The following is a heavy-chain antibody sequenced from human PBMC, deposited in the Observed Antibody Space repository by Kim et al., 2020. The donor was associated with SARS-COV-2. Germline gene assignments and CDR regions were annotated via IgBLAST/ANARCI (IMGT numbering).Heavy chain of an antibody. V-gene: IGHV1-2*02. CDR2: T. J-gene: IGHJ3*02. Sequence: TSIGPKFQGRVTMTRDTSARTASMELSSLRSDDTAVYYCTRNLIGYDAFDIWGQGTMVIVSS. CDR3: TRNLIGYDAFDI. D-gene: IGHD2-15*01.